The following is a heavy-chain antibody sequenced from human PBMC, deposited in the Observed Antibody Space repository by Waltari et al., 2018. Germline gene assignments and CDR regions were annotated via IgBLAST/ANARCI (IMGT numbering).Heavy chain of an antibody. Sequence: EVQLVESGGGLVQPGGSLRLSCAASGFTLTSYWMHWVRHAPGKGPVWVSRIKGDGSSPTYVDSVKGRFTISTDSAQNTMYLQMNSLRVDDTAVYYCARDHTYRIDYWGQGTPVTVSS. V-gene: IGHV3-74*01. J-gene: IGHJ4*02. CDR1: GFTLTSYW. CDR2: IKGDGSSP. CDR3: ARDHTYRIDY.